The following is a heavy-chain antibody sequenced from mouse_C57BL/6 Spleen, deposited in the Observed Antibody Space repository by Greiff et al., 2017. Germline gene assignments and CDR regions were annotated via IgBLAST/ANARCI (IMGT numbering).Heavy chain of an antibody. Sequence: QVQLKESGAELVKPGASVKISCKASGYAFSSYWMNWVKQRPGKGLEWIGQIYPGDGDTNYNGKFKGKATLTADKSSSTAYMQLSSLTSEDSAVYFCARDRDYWYFDVWGTGTTVTVSS. CDR2: IYPGDGDT. V-gene: IGHV1-80*01. CDR1: GYAFSSYW. J-gene: IGHJ1*03. D-gene: IGHD3-2*01. CDR3: ARDRDYWYFDV.